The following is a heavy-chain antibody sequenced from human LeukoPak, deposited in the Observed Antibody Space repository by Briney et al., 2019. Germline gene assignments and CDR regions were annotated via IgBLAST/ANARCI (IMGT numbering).Heavy chain of an antibody. D-gene: IGHD2-2*01. CDR1: GFTFGDYA. Sequence: GESLRLSCTASGFTFGDYAMSWARQAPGQGLEWLGFIRSKVYGETTEYAASVKGRFTVSRDDSNSLAYLQMNSLQTEDTAVYYCTRLVPYLDYWGQGTLVTVSS. CDR2: IRSKVYGETT. J-gene: IGHJ4*02. CDR3: TRLVPYLDY. V-gene: IGHV3-49*04.